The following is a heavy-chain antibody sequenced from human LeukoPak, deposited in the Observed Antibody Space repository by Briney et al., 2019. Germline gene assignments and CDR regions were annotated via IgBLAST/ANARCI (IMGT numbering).Heavy chain of an antibody. J-gene: IGHJ5*02. CDR3: ARESGKYGILTGYSGYNWFDP. Sequence: GGPLTLVCTASGFTFSDYWEHCLRHAPEKAVEWVANIKQCGSEKNDGDTVKGRFTICRDNAKNSLYLQMNSLRAEDTAVYYCARESGKYGILTGYSGYNWFDPWGQGTLVTVSS. D-gene: IGHD3-9*01. CDR2: IKQCGSEK. V-gene: IGHV3-7*04. CDR1: GFTFSDYW.